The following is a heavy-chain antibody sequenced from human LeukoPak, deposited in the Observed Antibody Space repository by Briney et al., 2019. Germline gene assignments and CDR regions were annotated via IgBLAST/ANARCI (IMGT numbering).Heavy chain of an antibody. Sequence: GGSLRLSCAASGFTFDDYGMSWARQAPGKGLEWVSGINWNGGSTGYADSVKGRFTISRDNAKNSLYLQMNSLRAEDTALYYCARFYDYGERKYWYFDLWGRGTLVTVSS. CDR2: INWNGGST. CDR3: ARFYDYGERKYWYFDL. CDR1: GFTFDDYG. J-gene: IGHJ2*01. V-gene: IGHV3-20*04. D-gene: IGHD4-17*01.